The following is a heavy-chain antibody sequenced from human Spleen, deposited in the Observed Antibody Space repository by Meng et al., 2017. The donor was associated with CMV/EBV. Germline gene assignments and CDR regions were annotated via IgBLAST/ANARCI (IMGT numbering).Heavy chain of an antibody. V-gene: IGHV4-34*01. CDR1: GGSFSGYY. J-gene: IGHJ4*02. D-gene: IGHD3-10*01. CDR3: ARGLEGSGSYSDY. Sequence: QGQLQQWGAGLLKPSGTLSLTCAVYGGSFSGYYWSWIRQPPGKGLEWIGEINHSGSTNYNPSLKSRVTISVDTSKNQFSLKLSSVTAADTAVYYCARGLEGSGSYSDYWGQGTLVTVSS. CDR2: INHSGST.